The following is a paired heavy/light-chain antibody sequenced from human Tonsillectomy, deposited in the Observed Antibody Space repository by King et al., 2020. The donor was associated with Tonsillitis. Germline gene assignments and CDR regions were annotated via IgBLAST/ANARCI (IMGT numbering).Heavy chain of an antibody. CDR2: IKSLAYGGTT. D-gene: IGHD3-3*01. CDR1: GFTFDNYA. V-gene: IGHV3-49*03. Sequence: EVQVVESGGGLVQPGRSLRLSCTGSGFTFDNYAMSWFRQAPGKGPEWVGFIKSLAYGGTTQYAASVKGRFTISRDDSKRIAYLQMNSLKTEDTAMYYCSSNGFWSGYYLDAFDLWGQGTMVTVSS. J-gene: IGHJ3*01. CDR3: SSNGFWSGYYLDAFDL.
Light chain of an antibody. CDR1: QTISNY. CDR3: QQSYRGSIT. CDR2: AAS. J-gene: IGKJ5*01. V-gene: IGKV1-39*01. Sequence: DIQMTQSPSSLSASVGDRVTITCRASQTISNYLNWYQQKPGKAPKLLIYAASSLQGGVPGRFSGSGSGTDFTLTISGLQPEDFATYYCQQSYRGSITFGQGTRLDIK.